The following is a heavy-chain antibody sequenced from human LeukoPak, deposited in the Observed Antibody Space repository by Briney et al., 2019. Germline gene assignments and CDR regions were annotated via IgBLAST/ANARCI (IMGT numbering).Heavy chain of an antibody. V-gene: IGHV4-59*01. CDR2: IYYSGST. J-gene: IGHJ3*02. CDR3: ARDIGGYDAFNI. Sequence: PSETLSLTCTVSGGYISTYYWSWIRQPPGKGLEWIGYIYYSGSTKYNPFLKSRVTISVDTSKNQFSLKLSSVTAADTAVYYCARDIGGYDAFNIWGQGTMVTVSS. CDR1: GGYISTYY. D-gene: IGHD3-10*01.